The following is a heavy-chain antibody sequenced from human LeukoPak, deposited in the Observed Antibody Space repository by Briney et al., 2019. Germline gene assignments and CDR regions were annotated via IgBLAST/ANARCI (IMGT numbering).Heavy chain of an antibody. CDR2: IYPGDSDT. Sequence: GESLKISCKGSGYSFTSYWIGWVRQMPGKGLEWMGIIYPGDSDTRYSPSFQGQVTISADKSISTAYLQWSSLKASDTAMYYCAGQGWELLKGGAFDIWGQGTMVTVSS. D-gene: IGHD1-26*01. J-gene: IGHJ3*02. CDR3: AGQGWELLKGGAFDI. CDR1: GYSFTSYW. V-gene: IGHV5-51*01.